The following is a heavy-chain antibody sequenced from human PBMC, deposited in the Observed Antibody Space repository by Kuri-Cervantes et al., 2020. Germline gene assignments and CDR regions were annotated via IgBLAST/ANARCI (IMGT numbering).Heavy chain of an antibody. J-gene: IGHJ4*02. CDR1: GFTFDDYA. V-gene: IGHV3-9*01. CDR2: ISWNSGSI. CDR3: AKDHTNWGAVPLGFDY. D-gene: IGHD7-27*01. Sequence: GGSLRLSCAASGFTFDDYAMHWVRQAPGKGLEWVSGISWNSGSIGYADSVKGRFTISRDNAKNSLYLQMSSLRAEDTAVFYCAKDHTNWGAVPLGFDYWGQGALVTVSS.